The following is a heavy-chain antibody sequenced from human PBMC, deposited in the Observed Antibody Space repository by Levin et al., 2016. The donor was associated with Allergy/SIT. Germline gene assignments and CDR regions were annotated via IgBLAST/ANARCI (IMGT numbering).Heavy chain of an antibody. D-gene: IGHD6-19*01. Sequence: GGSLRLSCAASGFTFSSYGMHWVRQAPGKGLEWVAFIRYDGSNKYYADSVKGRFTISRDNSKNTLYLQMNSLRAEDTAVYYCAKRGSSGWDYGMDVWGQGTTVTVSS. CDR2: IRYDGSNK. CDR1: GFTFSSYG. CDR3: AKRGSSGWDYGMDV. V-gene: IGHV3-30*02. J-gene: IGHJ6*02.